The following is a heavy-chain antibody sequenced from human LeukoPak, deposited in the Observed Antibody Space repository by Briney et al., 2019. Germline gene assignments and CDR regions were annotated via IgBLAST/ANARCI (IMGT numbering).Heavy chain of an antibody. D-gene: IGHD2-2*01. V-gene: IGHV4-59*01. Sequence: SETLSLTCSVSGGSISSYYWSWIRQPPGKGLEWIGYINYSGSTNYNPSLKSRVTISVDTSKNQFSLRLGSVTAADKAVYYCARQLGSTDWFDPWGQGTLVTLSS. CDR2: INYSGST. CDR3: ARQLGSTDWFDP. CDR1: GGSISSYY. J-gene: IGHJ5*02.